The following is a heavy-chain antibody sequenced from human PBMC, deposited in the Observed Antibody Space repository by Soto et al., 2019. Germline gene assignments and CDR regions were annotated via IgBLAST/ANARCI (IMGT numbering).Heavy chain of an antibody. CDR2: ISYDGSNK. CDR1: GFTFSSYG. CDR3: AKSGSKIYYYYGMDV. Sequence: QVQLVESGGGVVQPGRSLRLSCAASGFTFSSYGMHWVRQAPGKGLEWVAVISYDGSNKYYADSVKGRFTISRDNSKNTLYLQMNSLRDEDTAVYYCAKSGSKIYYYYGMDVWGQGTTVTVSS. D-gene: IGHD3-10*01. J-gene: IGHJ6*02. V-gene: IGHV3-30*18.